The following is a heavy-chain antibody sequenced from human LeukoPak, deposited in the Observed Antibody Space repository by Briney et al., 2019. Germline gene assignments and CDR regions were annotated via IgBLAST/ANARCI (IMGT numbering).Heavy chain of an antibody. J-gene: IGHJ5*01. Sequence: PSETLSHTCTVSSGSITGYYWSWIRQPPGKGLEWIAYVYATGTTNYNPSLKTRATISIDTSKNQLSLTLTSLTATDTAVYYCARVGSGGAWLDFWGQGALVSISS. CDR1: SGSITGYY. CDR3: ARVGSGGAWLDF. CDR2: VYATGTT. D-gene: IGHD6-19*01. V-gene: IGHV4-59*01.